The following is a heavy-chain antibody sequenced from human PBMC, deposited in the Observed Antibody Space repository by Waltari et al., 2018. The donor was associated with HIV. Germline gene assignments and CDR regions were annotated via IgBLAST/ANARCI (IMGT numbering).Heavy chain of an antibody. CDR2: ISWNSGSI. J-gene: IGHJ6*02. CDR3: AKDSRRLVPSGNYYYYGMDV. CDR1: GFTFDDYA. D-gene: IGHD6-19*01. V-gene: IGHV3-9*01. Sequence: EVQLVESGGGLVQPGRSLRLSCAASGFTFDDYAMHWVRQAPGKGLEWVSGISWNSGSIGYADSVKGRFTISRDNAKNSLYLQMNSLRAEDTALYYCAKDSRRLVPSGNYYYYGMDVWGQGTTVTVSS.